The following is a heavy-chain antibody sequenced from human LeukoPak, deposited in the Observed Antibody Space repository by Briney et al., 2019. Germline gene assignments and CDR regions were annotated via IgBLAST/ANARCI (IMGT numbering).Heavy chain of an antibody. Sequence: GGPLRLSCAASGFTFSYYSMNWVRQAPGKGLEWISYSNTDGTISYADSVKGRFTISRDNAESSLYLQMNSLRDEDTAVYFCVRDRDYAFDFWGQGTMVTVSS. CDR1: GFTFSYYS. CDR2: SNTDGTI. J-gene: IGHJ3*01. V-gene: IGHV3-48*02. CDR3: VRDRDYAFDF.